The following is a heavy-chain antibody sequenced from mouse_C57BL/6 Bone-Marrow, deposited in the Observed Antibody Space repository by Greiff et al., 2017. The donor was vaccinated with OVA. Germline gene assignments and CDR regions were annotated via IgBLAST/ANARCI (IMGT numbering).Heavy chain of an antibody. V-gene: IGHV5-4*01. CDR3: AREKYGIFLDY. J-gene: IGHJ2*01. CDR2: ISYGGSYT. CDR1: GFTFSSYA. D-gene: IGHD2-1*01. Sequence: EVQLVESGGGLVKPGGSLKLSCAASGFTFSSYAMSWVRQTPEKRLEWVATISYGGSYTYYPDNVKGRFTISRDNAKNNLYLQMSHLKSEDTAMYYCAREKYGIFLDYWGQGTTLTVSS.